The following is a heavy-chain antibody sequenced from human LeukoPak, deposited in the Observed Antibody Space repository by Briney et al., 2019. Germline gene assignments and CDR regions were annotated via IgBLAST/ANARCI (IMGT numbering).Heavy chain of an antibody. D-gene: IGHD6-25*01. CDR3: ARTVYDLRGQRLIPGLDY. CDR1: GFTFRTYE. J-gene: IGHJ4*02. Sequence: PGGSLRLSCAASGFTFRTYEMNWVRQAPGKGLEWVSYIGTIISTTYYADSVKGRFTVSRDDAKGSLYLQMSSLRAEDTAVYYCARTVYDLRGQRLIPGLDYWGQGTLVTVSS. V-gene: IGHV3-48*03. CDR2: IGTIISTT.